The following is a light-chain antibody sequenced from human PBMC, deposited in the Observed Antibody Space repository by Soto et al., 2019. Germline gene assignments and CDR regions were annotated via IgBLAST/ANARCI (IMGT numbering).Light chain of an antibody. Sequence: QSVLTQPASVSGSPWQSITISCTGTSSDVGGYNYVSWYQQHPGKAPKLMIYDVSNRPSGVSSRFSGSKSGNTASLTISGLQAEDEADYYCTSYTSSITYVFGTGTRVTVL. CDR3: TSYTSSITYV. CDR1: SSDVGGYNY. CDR2: DVS. J-gene: IGLJ1*01. V-gene: IGLV2-14*01.